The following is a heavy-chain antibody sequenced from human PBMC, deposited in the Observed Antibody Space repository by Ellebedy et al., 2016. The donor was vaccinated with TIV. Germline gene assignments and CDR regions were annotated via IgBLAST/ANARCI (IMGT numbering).Heavy chain of an antibody. CDR2: INPTGGGT. Sequence: AASVKVSCKASGYIFNDYYIHWVRHPPGQGLEWMGWINPTGGGTIYAQKFQGRVTVTRDTSMKTAYLELSRLKSDDTAIYFCARDPNWSCRYHGMDGWGQGTAVTVSS. D-gene: IGHD3-16*02. J-gene: IGHJ6*02. V-gene: IGHV1-2*02. CDR3: ARDPNWSCRYHGMDG. CDR1: GYIFNDYY.